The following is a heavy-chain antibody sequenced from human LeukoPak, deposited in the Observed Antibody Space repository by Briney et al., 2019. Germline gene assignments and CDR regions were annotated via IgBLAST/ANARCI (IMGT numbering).Heavy chain of an antibody. J-gene: IGHJ4*02. V-gene: IGHV4-34*01. D-gene: IGHD1-26*01. CDR3: ARRPRNSGSYDGPSGLDY. CDR2: VNHSGST. CDR1: GGSFSGYY. Sequence: SETLSLTCAVYGGSFSGYYWSWIRQPPGKGLEWIGEVNHSGSTNYNPSLKSRVTISVDTSKNQFSLNLSSVTAADTAMYYCARRPRNSGSYDGPSGLDYWGQGTLVTVSS.